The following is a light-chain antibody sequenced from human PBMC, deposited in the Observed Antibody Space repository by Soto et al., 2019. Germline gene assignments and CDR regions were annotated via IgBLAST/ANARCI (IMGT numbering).Light chain of an antibody. CDR3: LLSYSGVRV. CDR1: TGAVTSGHY. Sequence: HAVVAQEPSLTVSPGGTVTLTCGSSTGAVTSGHYPYWFQQKPGQAPTTLIYDTRNTHSWTPARFSGSLLGGKAALTLSGAQPEDEADYYCLLSYSGVRVFGGGTKLTVL. V-gene: IGLV7-46*01. J-gene: IGLJ2*01. CDR2: DTR.